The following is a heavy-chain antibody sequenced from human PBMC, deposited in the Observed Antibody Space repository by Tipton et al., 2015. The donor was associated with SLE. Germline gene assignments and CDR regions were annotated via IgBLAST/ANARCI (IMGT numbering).Heavy chain of an antibody. V-gene: IGHV4-4*07. D-gene: IGHD4-17*01. J-gene: IGHJ2*01. CDR3: ARDVDYGDLWYFDL. CDR2: IDITGST. CDR1: GDSITSYY. Sequence: TLSLTCAVYGDSITSYYWSWIRQPAGKGLEWIGRIDITGSTNYSPSHQSRVTMSVDTSKKHFSLKLSSVTAADTAVYFCARDVDYGDLWYFDLWGRGTLVTVSS.